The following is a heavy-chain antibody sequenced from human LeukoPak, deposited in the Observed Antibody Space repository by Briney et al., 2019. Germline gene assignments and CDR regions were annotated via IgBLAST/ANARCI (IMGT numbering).Heavy chain of an antibody. J-gene: IGHJ6*01. CDR3: TRRNIVVVPAAMDV. CDR1: GFTFSGSA. D-gene: IGHD2-2*01. Sequence: GGALRLSSAASGFTFSGSAMHWVRPRSGGGRGRGCRTRGKANSYATAYAASVKGRFTIARDDSNNSAYLQMNSLKTEDTAVYYCTRRNIVVVPAAMDVWGKGTTVTVSS. CDR2: TRGKANSYAT. V-gene: IGHV3-73*01.